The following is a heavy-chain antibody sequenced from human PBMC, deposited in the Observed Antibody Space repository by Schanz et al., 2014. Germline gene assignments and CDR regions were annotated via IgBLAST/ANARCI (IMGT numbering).Heavy chain of an antibody. D-gene: IGHD1-1*01. Sequence: EVQLLESGGGLVQPGGSLRLSCAASGFTFDHYAMTWVRQAPGKGLEWVANIKKDGSEKYYVDSVKGRFTISRDNAKNSLFLQMNSLRPEDTAVYYCARGRVLESWGQGTLVTVSS. J-gene: IGHJ5*02. CDR3: ARGRVLES. V-gene: IGHV3-7*01. CDR1: GFTFDHYA. CDR2: IKKDGSEK.